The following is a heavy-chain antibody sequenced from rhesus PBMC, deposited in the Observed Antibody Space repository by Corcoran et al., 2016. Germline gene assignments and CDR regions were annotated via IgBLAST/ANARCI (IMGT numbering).Heavy chain of an antibody. CDR2: ISYSWST. CDR3: AREFDQRLAY. Sequence: QVQLQESGPGLVKPSETLSLTCAVSGGSISSSYYYWSCIRQAPGKGLEWFGYISYSWSTSYNPARTSRVTISRDTSKNQFSLKLNSVTAADTAVYYCAREFDQRLAYWGQGVLVTVSS. V-gene: IGHV4-122*02. CDR1: GGSISSSYYY. J-gene: IGHJ4*01. D-gene: IGHD6-31*01.